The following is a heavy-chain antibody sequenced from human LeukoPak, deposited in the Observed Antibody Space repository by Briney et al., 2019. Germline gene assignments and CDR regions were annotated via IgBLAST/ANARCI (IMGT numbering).Heavy chain of an antibody. CDR1: GFTFSSYA. Sequence: GSLRLSCAASGFTFSSYAMNWVRQAPGKGLEWVSYISSGSSSIFYADSVKGRFTISRDNAMNSLYLQMNSLRAEDTAVYYCVRDPLGGHFDYWGQGTLVTVSS. CDR3: VRDPLGGHFDY. CDR2: ISSGSSSI. J-gene: IGHJ4*02. V-gene: IGHV3-21*01.